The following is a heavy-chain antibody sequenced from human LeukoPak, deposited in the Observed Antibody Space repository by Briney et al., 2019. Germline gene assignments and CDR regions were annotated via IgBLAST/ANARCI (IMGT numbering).Heavy chain of an antibody. CDR2: IYYSGST. Sequence: SQTLSLTCTVSGVSISSGDYYWSWIRQPPGKGLEWIGYIYYSGSTYYNPSLKSRVTISVDTSKNQFSLKLSSVTAADTAVYYCARTGRFLEWFGPLEGFDYWGQGTLVTVSS. CDR3: ARTGRFLEWFGPLEGFDY. V-gene: IGHV4-30-4*08. CDR1: GVSISSGDYY. D-gene: IGHD3-3*01. J-gene: IGHJ4*02.